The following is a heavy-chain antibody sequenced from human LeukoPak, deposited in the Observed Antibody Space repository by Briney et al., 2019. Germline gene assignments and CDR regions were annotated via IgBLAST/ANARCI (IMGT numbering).Heavy chain of an antibody. CDR2: INIDSITV. Sequence: PGGSLRLSCAASGFPLSSYSINWVRQAPGKGLEWVSYINIDSITVNYAVSVKGRFTISRDNAKNSLYLQMNSLRAEDTAVYYCTTAKFDNWGQGTLVTVSS. CDR1: GFPLSSYS. V-gene: IGHV3-48*01. CDR3: TTAKFDN. J-gene: IGHJ4*02.